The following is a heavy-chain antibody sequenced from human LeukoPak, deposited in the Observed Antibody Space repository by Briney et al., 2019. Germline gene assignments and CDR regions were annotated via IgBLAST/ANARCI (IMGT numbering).Heavy chain of an antibody. CDR1: GFTFSSYA. CDR3: ARPYSSSSREYAFDI. Sequence: GRSLRLSCAASGFTFSSYAMHWVRQAPGKGLEWVAVISYDGSNKYYADSVKGRFTISRDNSKNTLYLQMNSLRAEDTAVYYCARPYSSSSREYAFDIWGQGTMVTVSS. V-gene: IGHV3-30-3*01. J-gene: IGHJ3*02. D-gene: IGHD6-6*01. CDR2: ISYDGSNK.